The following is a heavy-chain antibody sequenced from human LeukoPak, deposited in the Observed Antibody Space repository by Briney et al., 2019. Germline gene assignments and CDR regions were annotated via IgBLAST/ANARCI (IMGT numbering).Heavy chain of an antibody. CDR2: ISYDGSNK. J-gene: IGHJ4*02. Sequence: PGGSLRLSCAASGFTFSSYAMRWVRQAPGKGLEWVAVISYDGSNKYYADSVKGRFTISRDNSKNTLYLQMNSLRAEDTAVYYCAREVRSDYGDPAYFDYWGQGTLVTVSS. CDR3: AREVRSDYGDPAYFDY. D-gene: IGHD4-17*01. V-gene: IGHV3-30*04. CDR1: GFTFSSYA.